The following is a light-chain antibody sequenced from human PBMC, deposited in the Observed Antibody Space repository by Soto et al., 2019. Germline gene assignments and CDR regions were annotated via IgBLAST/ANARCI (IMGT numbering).Light chain of an antibody. CDR1: QDIRNN. CDR2: AAT. Sequence: AIQMTQSPSSLSASVGDRVTITCRASQDIRNNLGWYQQKPGKAPKLMIYAATYLQSGVPSRFSGSASGRDFTLTISSLQPEDFATYYCLQDDKIPRTFGQGTKVQIK. V-gene: IGKV1-6*01. J-gene: IGKJ1*01. CDR3: LQDDKIPRT.